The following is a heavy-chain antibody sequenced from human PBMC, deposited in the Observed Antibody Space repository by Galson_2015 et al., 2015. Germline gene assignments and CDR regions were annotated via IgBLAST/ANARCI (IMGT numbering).Heavy chain of an antibody. J-gene: IGHJ6*03. D-gene: IGHD3-10*01. V-gene: IGHV3-30*12. CDR2: ISYAGGDK. Sequence: SLRLSCAASGLTFSSYGMHWVRQAPGKGLEWVAGISYAGGDKYYADSVKGRVTISRDNSKNTLYLQMNSLRAEDTAVYYCSSLSADYSYYKLAGRYYYYVDVWGRGTTVTVS. CDR1: GLTFSSYG. CDR3: SSLSADYSYYKLAGRYYYYVDV.